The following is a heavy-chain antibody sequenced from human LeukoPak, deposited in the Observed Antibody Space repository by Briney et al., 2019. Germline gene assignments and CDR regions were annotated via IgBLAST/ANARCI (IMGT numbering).Heavy chain of an antibody. Sequence: GRSLRLSCAASGFTFDDYAMHWVRQAPGKGLEWVSGISWNSGSIGYADSVKGRFTISRDNSKNTLYLQMNSLRAEDTAVYYCAKELLRDYDSSGYYDYWGQGTLVTVSS. D-gene: IGHD3-22*01. V-gene: IGHV3-9*01. CDR1: GFTFDDYA. CDR3: AKELLRDYDSSGYYDY. CDR2: ISWNSGSI. J-gene: IGHJ4*02.